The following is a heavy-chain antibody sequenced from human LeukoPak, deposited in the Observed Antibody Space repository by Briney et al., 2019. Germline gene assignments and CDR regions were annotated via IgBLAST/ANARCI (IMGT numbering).Heavy chain of an antibody. CDR2: INPSGGST. J-gene: IGHJ6*03. CDR1: GYTFTSYY. CDR3: ARAAVLRYFDWPHSNYYYMDV. V-gene: IGHV1-46*01. D-gene: IGHD3-9*01. Sequence: ASVKVSCKASGYTFTSYYMHWVRQAPGQGLEWMGIINPSGGSTSYAQKFQGRVTMTRDTSTSTVYMELSSLRSEDTAVYYCARAAVLRYFDWPHSNYYYMDVWGKGTTVTVSS.